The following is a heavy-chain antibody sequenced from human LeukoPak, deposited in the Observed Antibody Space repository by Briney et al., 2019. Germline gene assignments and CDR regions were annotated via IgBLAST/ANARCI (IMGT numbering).Heavy chain of an antibody. CDR1: GYSFTNYW. CDR3: ARRGIAAAGTADWFDP. Sequence: GESLKISCKGSGYSFTNYWIGWVRQMPGKGLEWMGIIHPGDSDTRYSPSFQGQVTISADKSISTAYLQWSSLKASDTAMYYCARRGIAAAGTADWFDPWGQGTLVTVSS. D-gene: IGHD6-13*01. CDR2: IHPGDSDT. J-gene: IGHJ5*02. V-gene: IGHV5-51*01.